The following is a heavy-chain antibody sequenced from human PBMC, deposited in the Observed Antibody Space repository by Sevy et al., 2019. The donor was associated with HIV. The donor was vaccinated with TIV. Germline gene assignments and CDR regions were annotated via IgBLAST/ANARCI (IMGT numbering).Heavy chain of an antibody. D-gene: IGHD6-19*01. CDR3: AKSDFLWQWQVPGWFDP. V-gene: IGHV3-30*18. J-gene: IGHJ5*02. CDR1: GFTFSSYG. Sequence: GGSLRLSCAASGFTFSSYGMHWVRQAPGKGLEWVAVISYDGSNKYYADSVRGRFTITRDNSRNTQFLQMNSLRAEDTAVYYCAKSDFLWQWQVPGWFDPWGQGTLVTVSS. CDR2: ISYDGSNK.